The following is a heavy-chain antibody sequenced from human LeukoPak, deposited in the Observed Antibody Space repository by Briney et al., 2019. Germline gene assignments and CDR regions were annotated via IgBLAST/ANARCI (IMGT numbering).Heavy chain of an antibody. D-gene: IGHD6-19*01. CDR3: AKDYSSGWYYFDY. CDR1: GFTFSSYA. Sequence: GGSLRLSCAASGFTFSSYAMSWVRHGPGRGLECVSAISGSGGSTYYADSVKGRFTISRDNSKNTLYLQMNSLRAEDTAVYYCAKDYSSGWYYFDYWGQGTLVTVSS. J-gene: IGHJ4*02. CDR2: ISGSGGST. V-gene: IGHV3-23*01.